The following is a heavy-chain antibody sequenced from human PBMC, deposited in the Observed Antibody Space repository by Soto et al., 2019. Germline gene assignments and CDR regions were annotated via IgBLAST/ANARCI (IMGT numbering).Heavy chain of an antibody. D-gene: IGHD2-15*01. V-gene: IGHV1-18*01. CDR2: ISAYNGNT. CDR3: ASYDCSGGSCYSVFQFDY. Sequence: VQLVQSGAEVKKPGASVKVSCKASGYTFTSYGISWVRQAPGQGLEWMGWISAYNGNTNYAQKLQGRVTMTTDTSTSTAYMELRSLRSDDTAVYYCASYDCSGGSCYSVFQFDYWGQGTLVTVSS. J-gene: IGHJ4*02. CDR1: GYTFTSYG.